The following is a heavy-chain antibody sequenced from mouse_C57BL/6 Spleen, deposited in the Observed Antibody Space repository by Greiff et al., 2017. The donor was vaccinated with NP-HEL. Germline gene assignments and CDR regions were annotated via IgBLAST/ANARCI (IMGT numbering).Heavy chain of an antibody. Sequence: VKVVESGPGLVAPSQSLSITCTVSGFSLTSYGVHWVRQPPGKGLEWLVVIWSDGSTTYNSALKSRLSISKDNSKSQVFLKMNSLPTDDTAMYYSARQTIVRSYYALDYWGQGTSVTVSS. CDR2: IWSDGST. CDR3: ARQTIVRSYYALDY. V-gene: IGHV2-6-1*01. J-gene: IGHJ4*01. CDR1: GFSLTSYG. D-gene: IGHD2-5*01.